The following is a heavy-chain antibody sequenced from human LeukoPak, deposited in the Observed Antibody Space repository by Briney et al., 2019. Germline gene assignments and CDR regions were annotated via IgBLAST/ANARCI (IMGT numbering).Heavy chain of an antibody. D-gene: IGHD1-26*01. J-gene: IGHJ3*02. V-gene: IGHV3-74*01. CDR1: GFTFSSYW. CDR2: INGDGSST. Sequence: GGSLRLSCAASGFTFSSYWMHWVRQAPGKGLVWVSRINGDGSSTYEADSVKGRFTISRDNSKNTLNLQMNSLRAEDTAVYYCAKSQLVGATYALDIWGQGTMVTVSS. CDR3: AKSQLVGATYALDI.